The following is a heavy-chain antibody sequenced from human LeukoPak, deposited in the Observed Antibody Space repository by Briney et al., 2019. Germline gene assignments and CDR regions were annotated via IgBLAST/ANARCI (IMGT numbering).Heavy chain of an antibody. V-gene: IGHV3-30-3*01. CDR1: GFTFSSYA. CDR3: ARVYSYYDFWSGYSDLGAFDI. CDR2: ISYDGSNK. Sequence: GGSLRLSCAASGFTFSSYAMHWVRQAPGKGLEGVAVISYDGSNKYYADSVKGRFTISRDNSKNTLYLQMNSLRAEDTAVYYCARVYSYYDFWSGYSDLGAFDIWGQGTMVTVSS. J-gene: IGHJ3*02. D-gene: IGHD3-3*01.